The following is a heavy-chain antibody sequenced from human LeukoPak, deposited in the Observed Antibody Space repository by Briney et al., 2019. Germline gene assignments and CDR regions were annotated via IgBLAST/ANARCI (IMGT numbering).Heavy chain of an antibody. D-gene: IGHD3-3*01. CDR2: ISAYNGKT. Sequence: ASVKVSCKASGYTFSNYGISWVRQAPGQGLEWMGWISAYNGKTDYAQNPQGRVTLTTGTSTSTAYMELRSLRSDDTAVYYCARSQRKYDFWSGCDYWGQGTLVTVSS. CDR3: ARSQRKYDFWSGCDY. V-gene: IGHV1-18*01. CDR1: GYTFSNYG. J-gene: IGHJ4*02.